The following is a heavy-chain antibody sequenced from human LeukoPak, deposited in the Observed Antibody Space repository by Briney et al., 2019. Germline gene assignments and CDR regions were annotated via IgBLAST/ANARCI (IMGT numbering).Heavy chain of an antibody. J-gene: IGHJ4*02. V-gene: IGHV1-2*02. D-gene: IGHD3-16*01. CDR3: ARLKTLRGGYYFDY. CDR2: INPNSGGT. CDR1: GYTFTGYY. Sequence: ASVKVSCKASGYTFTGYYMHWVRQAPGQGLEWMGWINPNSGGTNCAQKFQGRVTMTRDTSISTAYMELSRLRSDDTAVYYCARLKTLRGGYYFDYWGQGTLVTVSS.